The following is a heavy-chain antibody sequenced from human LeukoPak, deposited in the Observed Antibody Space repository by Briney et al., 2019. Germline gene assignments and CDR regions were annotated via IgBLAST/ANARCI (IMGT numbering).Heavy chain of an antibody. Sequence: PSETLSLTCAVYGGSFSGYYWGWIRQPPGKGLEWIGSIYHGGRIDYNPSLKSRVTISRDTSNDQFSLKLSSVTAADTAMYYCARDTSPGITGTYWGQGTLVTVSS. J-gene: IGHJ4*02. D-gene: IGHD1-20*01. CDR3: ARDTSPGITGTY. CDR2: IYHGGRI. V-gene: IGHV4-38-2*02. CDR1: GGSFSGYY.